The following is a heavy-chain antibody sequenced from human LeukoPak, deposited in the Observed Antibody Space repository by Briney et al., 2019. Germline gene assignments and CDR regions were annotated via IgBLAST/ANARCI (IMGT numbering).Heavy chain of an antibody. J-gene: IGHJ4*02. CDR2: IYPGDSDT. V-gene: IGHV5-51*01. Sequence: GESLKISCKGSGYSFTSYWIGWVRQMPGKGLEWMGIIYPGDSDTRYSPSFQGQVTISADKSISTAYLQWSSLEASDSAIYYCARRGDSDFRIDWGQGTLVTVSS. D-gene: IGHD2-21*02. CDR3: ARRGDSDFRID. CDR1: GYSFTSYW.